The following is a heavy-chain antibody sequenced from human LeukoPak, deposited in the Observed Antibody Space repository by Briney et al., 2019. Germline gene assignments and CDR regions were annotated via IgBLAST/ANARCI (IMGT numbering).Heavy chain of an antibody. CDR3: ARDPSWYFDL. J-gene: IGHJ2*01. CDR2: IYYSGST. Sequence: SETLSLACTVSGGSISSSSYYWGWIRQPPGKGLEWIGSIYYSGSTYYNPSLKSRVTISVDTSKNQFSLKLSSVTAADTAVYYCARDPSWYFDLWGRGTLVTVSS. CDR1: GGSISSSSYY. V-gene: IGHV4-39*07.